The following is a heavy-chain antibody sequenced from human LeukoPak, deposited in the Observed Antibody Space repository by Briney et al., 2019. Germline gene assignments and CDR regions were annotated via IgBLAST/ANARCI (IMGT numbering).Heavy chain of an antibody. J-gene: IGHJ4*02. D-gene: IGHD1-26*01. CDR2: INPNSGGA. CDR1: GYTFTGPY. CDR3: ASGVGATIVPTFDY. V-gene: IGHV1-2*06. Sequence: ASVKVSCKASGYTFTGPYMHWVRQAPGQGLEWMGRINPNSGGANYAQKFQGRVTMTRDTSISTAYMELSRLRSDDTAVYYCASGVGATIVPTFDYWGQGTLVTVSS.